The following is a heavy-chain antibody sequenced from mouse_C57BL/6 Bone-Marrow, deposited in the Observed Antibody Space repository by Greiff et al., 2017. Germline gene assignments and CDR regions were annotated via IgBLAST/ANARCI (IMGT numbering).Heavy chain of an antibody. J-gene: IGHJ3*01. CDR2: ISSGGSYT. V-gene: IGHV5-6*01. CDR3: ARRGGYYEGFAY. CDR1: GFTFSSYG. Sequence: EVHLVESGGDLVKPGGSLKLSCAASGFTFSSYGMSWVRQTPDKKLEWVATISSGGSYTYYPDSVKGRFTISRDNAKNTLYLQMSSLKSEDTAMYYCARRGGYYEGFAYWGQGTLVTVSA. D-gene: IGHD2-3*01.